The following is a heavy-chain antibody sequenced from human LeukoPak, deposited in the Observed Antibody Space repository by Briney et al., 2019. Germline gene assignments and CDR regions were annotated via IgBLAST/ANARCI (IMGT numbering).Heavy chain of an antibody. CDR3: ARVHYDFWSGYLVTPPVRSDP. J-gene: IGHJ5*02. CDR2: IYYSGST. D-gene: IGHD3-3*01. Sequence: PSETLSLTCTVSGGSISSYYWSWIRQSPGKGLEWIGYIYYSGSTNYNPSLKSRVTISVDTSKNQFSLKLSSVTAADTAVYYCARVHYDFWSGYLVTPPVRSDPWGQGTLVTVSS. CDR1: GGSISSYY. V-gene: IGHV4-59*01.